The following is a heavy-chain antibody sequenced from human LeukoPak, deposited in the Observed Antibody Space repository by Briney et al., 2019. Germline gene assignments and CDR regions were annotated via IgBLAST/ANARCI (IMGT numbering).Heavy chain of an antibody. V-gene: IGHV3-23*01. CDR3: AKDGSLGITGTMNVDY. J-gene: IGHJ4*02. Sequence: GGSLRLSCAASGFTFSSYAMSWVRQAPGKGLEWVSAISGSGGSTYYADSVKGRFTISRDNSKNTLYLQMNSLRAEDTAVYYCAKDGSLGITGTMNVDYWGQGTLVTVSS. CDR1: GFTFSSYA. CDR2: ISGSGGST. D-gene: IGHD1-7*01.